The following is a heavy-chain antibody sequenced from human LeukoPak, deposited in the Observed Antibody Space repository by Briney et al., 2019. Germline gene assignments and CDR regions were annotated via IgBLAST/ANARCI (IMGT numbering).Heavy chain of an antibody. CDR2: ISSNGGST. J-gene: IGHJ6*02. Sequence: GGSLRLSCSASGFTFSSYAMHWVRQAPGKGLEYVSAISSNGGSTYYADSVKGGFTISRDNSKNTLYLQMSSLRAEDTAVYYCVKGASTAMAYYCYGMDVWGQGTTVTVSS. D-gene: IGHD5-18*01. CDR3: VKGASTAMAYYCYGMDV. V-gene: IGHV3-64D*06. CDR1: GFTFSSYA.